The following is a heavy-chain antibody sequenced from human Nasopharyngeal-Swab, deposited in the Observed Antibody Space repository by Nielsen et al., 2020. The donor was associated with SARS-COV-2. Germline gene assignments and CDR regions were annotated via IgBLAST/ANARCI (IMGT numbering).Heavy chain of an antibody. V-gene: IGHV3-30*02. Sequence: GGSLRLSCAASGFTFSSYGMHWVRQAPGKGLEWVAVIWYDGSNKYYADSVKGRFTISRDNSKNTLYLQMNSLRAEDTAVYYCAKDSSGWHGWFDPWGQGTLVTVSS. J-gene: IGHJ5*02. CDR2: IWYDGSNK. CDR3: AKDSSGWHGWFDP. D-gene: IGHD6-19*01. CDR1: GFTFSSYG.